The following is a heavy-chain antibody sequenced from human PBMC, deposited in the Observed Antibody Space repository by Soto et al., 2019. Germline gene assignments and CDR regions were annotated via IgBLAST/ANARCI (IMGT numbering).Heavy chain of an antibody. D-gene: IGHD4-17*01. CDR1: GGSISSGDYY. CDR2: IYYSGST. J-gene: IGHJ1*01. V-gene: IGHV4-30-4*01. Sequence: PSETLSLTCTVSGGSISSGDYYWSWIRQPPGKGLEWIGYIYYSGSTYYNPSLKSRVTISVDTSKNQFSLKLSSVTAADTAVYYCARDDYGGNSPHDWPWGQGTLVTVSS. CDR3: ARDDYGGNSPHDWP.